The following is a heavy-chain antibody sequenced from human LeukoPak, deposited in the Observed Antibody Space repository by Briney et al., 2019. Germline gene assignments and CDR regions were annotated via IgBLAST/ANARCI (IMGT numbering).Heavy chain of an antibody. J-gene: IGHJ4*02. CDR2: INHSGST. CDR3: ARYGGSGTYFFDY. D-gene: IGHD3-10*01. V-gene: IGHV4-34*01. Sequence: SETLSLTCAVYGGSFRGFYWNWIRQPPGKGLEWIGEINHSGSTYYNPSLKSRVTISVDTSKNQFSLKLSSVTAADTAVYYCARYGGSGTYFFDYWGQGTLVTVSS. CDR1: GGSFRGFY.